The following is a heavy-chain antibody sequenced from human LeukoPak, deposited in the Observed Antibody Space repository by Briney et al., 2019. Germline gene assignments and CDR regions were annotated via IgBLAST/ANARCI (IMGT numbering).Heavy chain of an antibody. CDR2: ISWNSGSI. CDR3: AKDFSDYGDYDYYFDY. V-gene: IGHV3-9*01. D-gene: IGHD4-17*01. CDR1: GFIFDDYA. Sequence: GGSLRLSCAASGFIFDDYAMHWVRQAPGKGLEWVSGISWNSGSIGYADSVKGRFTISRDNAKNSLYLQMNSLRTEDTALYYCAKDFSDYGDYDYYFDYWGQGTLVTVSS. J-gene: IGHJ4*02.